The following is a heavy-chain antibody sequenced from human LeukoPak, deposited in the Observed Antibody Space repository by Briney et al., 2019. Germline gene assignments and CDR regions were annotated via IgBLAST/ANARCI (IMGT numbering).Heavy chain of an antibody. J-gene: IGHJ4*02. Sequence: GRSLRLSCAASGFTFSSYAMSWVRQAPGKGLEWVSAISGSGGSTYYADSVKGRFTISRDNSKNTLYLQMNSLRAEDTAVYYCAKNPYDFWSGYVYWGQGTLVTVSS. D-gene: IGHD3-3*01. V-gene: IGHV3-23*01. CDR2: ISGSGGST. CDR3: AKNPYDFWSGYVY. CDR1: GFTFSSYA.